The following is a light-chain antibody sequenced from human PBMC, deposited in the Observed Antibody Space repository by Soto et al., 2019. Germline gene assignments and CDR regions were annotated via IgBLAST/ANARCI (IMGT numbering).Light chain of an antibody. CDR3: SSFTGSSTYV. V-gene: IGLV2-18*02. J-gene: IGLJ1*01. Sequence: QSALTQPPSVSGSPGQSVAISCTGSSSDVGSYDRVSWYQQPPGTAPKLMIYDVTNRPSGVPDRFSGSKSGNTASLTISGLQAEDEADYYCSSFTGSSTYVFGTGTQLTVL. CDR2: DVT. CDR1: SSDVGSYDR.